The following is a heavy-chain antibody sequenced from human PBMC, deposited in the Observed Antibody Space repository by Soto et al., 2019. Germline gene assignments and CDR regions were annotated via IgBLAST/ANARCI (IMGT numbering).Heavy chain of an antibody. V-gene: IGHV4-31*03. J-gene: IGHJ4*02. CDR2: IYYSGST. CDR3: ARAEHYDILTGSPPGFDY. CDR1: GGSISSGGYY. Sequence: SETLSLTCTVSGGSISSGGYYWSWIRQHPGKGLEWIGYIYYSGSTYYNPSLKSRVTISVDTSKNQFSLKLSSVTAADTAVYYCARAEHYDILTGSPPGFDYWGQGTLVTVSS. D-gene: IGHD3-9*01.